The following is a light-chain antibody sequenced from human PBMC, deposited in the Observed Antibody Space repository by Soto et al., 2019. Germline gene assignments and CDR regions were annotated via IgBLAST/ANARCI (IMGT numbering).Light chain of an antibody. V-gene: IGLV2-23*01. CDR3: CSYAGSSTLYV. CDR1: SSNIGGNS. J-gene: IGLJ1*01. Sequence: QSVLTQPPSVSAAPGQKVTISCSGSSSNIGGNSVSWYQQLPGKAPKLMIYEGSKRPSGVSNRFSGSKSGNTASLTISGLQAEDEADYYCCSYAGSSTLYVFGTGTKVTVL. CDR2: EGS.